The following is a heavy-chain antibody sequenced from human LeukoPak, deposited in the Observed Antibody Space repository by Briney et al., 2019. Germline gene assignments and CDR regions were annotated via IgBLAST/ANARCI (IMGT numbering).Heavy chain of an antibody. V-gene: IGHV4-39*01. CDR2: IYYSGST. J-gene: IGHJ4*02. CDR3: ARQNTAMVLGY. D-gene: IGHD5-18*01. CDR1: GGSISSSSYY. Sequence: SSETLSLTCTVSGGSISSSSYYWGWIRQPPGKGLEWIGSIYYSGSTYYNPSLKSRVTISVDTSKNQFSLKLSSVTAADTAVYYCARQNTAMVLGYWGQGTLVTVSS.